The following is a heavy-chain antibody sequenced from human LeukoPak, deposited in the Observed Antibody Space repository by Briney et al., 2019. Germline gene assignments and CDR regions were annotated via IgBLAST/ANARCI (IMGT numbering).Heavy chain of an antibody. CDR1: GGSISSSSYY. CDR3: ARGDGYSYGYYFDY. CDR2: IYYSGST. V-gene: IGHV4-39*07. J-gene: IGHJ4*02. Sequence: SETLSLTCTVSGGSISSSSYYWGWIRQPPGKWLEWIGSIYYSGSTYYNPSLKSRVTISVDTSKNQFSLKLSSVTAADTAVYYCARGDGYSYGYYFDYWGQGTLVTVSS. D-gene: IGHD5-18*01.